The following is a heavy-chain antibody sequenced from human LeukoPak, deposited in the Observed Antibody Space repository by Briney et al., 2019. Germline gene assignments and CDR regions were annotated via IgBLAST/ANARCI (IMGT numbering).Heavy chain of an antibody. D-gene: IGHD3-10*01. J-gene: IGHJ4*02. CDR2: IYYGGST. CDR3: ARADGGVRGYYFDY. Sequence: SETLSLTCTVSGASISSGGYYWSWVRQDPGKGLEWIGYIYYGGSTYYNPSLKSRITISVDTSKNQFSLELSSVTAADTAVYFCARADGGVRGYYFDYWGQGIMVTVSS. V-gene: IGHV4-31*03. CDR1: GASISSGGYY.